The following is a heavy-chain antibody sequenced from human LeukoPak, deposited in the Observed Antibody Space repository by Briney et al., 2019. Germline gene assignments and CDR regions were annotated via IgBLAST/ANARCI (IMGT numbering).Heavy chain of an antibody. CDR1: GFTFSSYA. Sequence: PGGSLRLSCAASGFTFSSYAMSWVRQAPGKGLEWVSAISGSGGSTYYADSVKGRFTISRDNSKNTLYLQMNSLRAEDTAVYYCAKLPSYYDSSGYYDYWGQGTLVTVYS. D-gene: IGHD3-22*01. V-gene: IGHV3-23*01. CDR2: ISGSGGST. J-gene: IGHJ4*02. CDR3: AKLPSYYDSSGYYDY.